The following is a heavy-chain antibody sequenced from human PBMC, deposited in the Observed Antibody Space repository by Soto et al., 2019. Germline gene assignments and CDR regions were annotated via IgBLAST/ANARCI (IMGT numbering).Heavy chain of an antibody. CDR2: IDPSDSYT. CDR3: ARLGGDYVYYYGMDV. D-gene: IGHD4-17*01. V-gene: IGHV5-10-1*03. Sequence: EVQLVQSGAEVKKPGESLRISCKGSGYSFTSYWISWVRQMPGKGLEWMGRIDPSDSYTNYSPSFQGHVTISADKSISTAYLQWSSLKASDTAMYYCARLGGDYVYYYGMDVWGQGTTVTVSS. CDR1: GYSFTSYW. J-gene: IGHJ6*02.